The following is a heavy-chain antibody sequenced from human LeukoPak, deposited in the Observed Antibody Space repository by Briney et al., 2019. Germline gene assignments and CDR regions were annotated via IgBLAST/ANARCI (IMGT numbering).Heavy chain of an antibody. D-gene: IGHD3-10*01. Sequence: GGSLRLSCAASGFTFSSYAMSWVRQAPGKGLEWVSGISGSGGSTYYADTAKGRFTIPRDNSKNTLYVQMSSLRAEDTAVYYCAKDQKATYGSGSAEEGDYWGQGTLVSVSS. V-gene: IGHV3-23*01. CDR1: GFTFSSYA. CDR3: AKDQKATYGSGSAEEGDY. J-gene: IGHJ4*02. CDR2: ISGSGGST.